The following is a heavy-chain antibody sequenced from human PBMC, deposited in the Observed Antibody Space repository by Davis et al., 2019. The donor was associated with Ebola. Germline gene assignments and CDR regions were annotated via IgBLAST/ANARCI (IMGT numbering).Heavy chain of an antibody. CDR3: ARTPQYSSFGAYFDC. D-gene: IGHD3-10*01. J-gene: IGHJ4*02. CDR1: GGSISSGGYY. CDR2: IYYSGTT. V-gene: IGHV4-61*08. Sequence: SETLSLTCTVSGGSISSGGYYWSWIRQPPGKGLEWIGNIYYSGTTNYNPSLKSRVTISGDTSRNQFSPKLTSVTAADTAIYYCARTPQYSSFGAYFDCWGQGTLVSVSS.